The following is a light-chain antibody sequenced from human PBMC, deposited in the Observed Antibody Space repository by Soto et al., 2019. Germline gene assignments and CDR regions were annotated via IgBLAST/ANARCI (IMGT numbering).Light chain of an antibody. J-gene: IGKJ1*01. V-gene: IGKV1-39*01. Sequence: DIQMTQSPSSLPASVGDRVTITCRASQSISSYLNWYQQTPGEAPKLLIYAASSLQSGVPSRFSGSGSGTDFTLTISSLQPEDFATYFCQQSYSTPRSFGQGTKVEIQ. CDR2: AAS. CDR3: QQSYSTPRS. CDR1: QSISSY.